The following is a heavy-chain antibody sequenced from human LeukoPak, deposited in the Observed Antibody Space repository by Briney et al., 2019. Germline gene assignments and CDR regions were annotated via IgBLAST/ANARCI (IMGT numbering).Heavy chain of an antibody. CDR1: GGSISSSSYY. CDR2: IYYSGST. V-gene: IGHV4-39*01. D-gene: IGHD3-3*01. CDR3: ARRYDFWSGYSS. Sequence: SETLSLTCTVSGGSISSSSYYWGWIRQPPGKGLEWIGSIYYSGSTYYNPSLKSRVTISVDTSKNQFSLKLSSVTAADTAVCYCARRYDFWSGYSSWGQGTLVTVSS. J-gene: IGHJ4*02.